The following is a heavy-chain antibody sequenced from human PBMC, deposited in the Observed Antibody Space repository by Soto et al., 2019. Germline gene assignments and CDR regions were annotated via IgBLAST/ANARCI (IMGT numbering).Heavy chain of an antibody. CDR3: ARRGITARLGGYYFDY. Sequence: PSETLSLTCAVYGGSFSGYYWSWIRQPPGKGLEWIGEINHSGSTNYNPSLKSRVTISVDTSKNQFSLKLSSVTAADTAVYYCARRGITARLGGYYFDYWGQGTLVTVSS. CDR1: GGSFSGYY. CDR2: INHSGST. V-gene: IGHV4-34*01. J-gene: IGHJ4*02. D-gene: IGHD6-6*01.